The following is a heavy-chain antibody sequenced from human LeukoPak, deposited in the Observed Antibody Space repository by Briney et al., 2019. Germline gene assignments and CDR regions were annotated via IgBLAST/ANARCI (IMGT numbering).Heavy chain of an antibody. CDR1: GYTFTSYY. D-gene: IGHD2-15*01. Sequence: SVKVSCKASGYTFTSYYIHWVRQAPGQGLEWMGIINPSGGSSTYAQKFHARVTMTRDTSTSTVYMELSSLRSEDTAVYFCARWRGGSVWFDPWGQGTLVTVSS. V-gene: IGHV1-46*01. CDR2: INPSGGSS. J-gene: IGHJ5*02. CDR3: ARWRGGSVWFDP.